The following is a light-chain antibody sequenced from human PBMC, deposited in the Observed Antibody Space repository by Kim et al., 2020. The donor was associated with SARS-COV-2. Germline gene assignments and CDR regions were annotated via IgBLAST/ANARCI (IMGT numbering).Light chain of an antibody. Sequence: VSPGQTASITCSGDKLGNKYVCWYQQKPGQSPVLVIHQDTKRPSGIPERFSGSNSGNTATLTISGAQAMDEAAYYCQTWDSSTAVFGGGTQLTVL. CDR1: KLGNKY. CDR2: QDT. J-gene: IGLJ2*01. CDR3: QTWDSSTAV. V-gene: IGLV3-1*01.